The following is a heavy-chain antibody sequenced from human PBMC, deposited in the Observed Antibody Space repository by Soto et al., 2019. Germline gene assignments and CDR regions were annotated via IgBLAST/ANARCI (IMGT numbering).Heavy chain of an antibody. J-gene: IGHJ4*02. V-gene: IGHV3-7*05. D-gene: IGHD7-27*01. CDR2: IKEDGSKE. CDR3: ARDSGDRSIDY. Sequence: PGESLRLSCIASGFIFSYYWMAWVRQGPGKGLEWVAHIKEDGSKEYYVDSVKGRFTISRDNAKRSLYLQMNSLRAEDTAVYYCARDSGDRSIDYWGQGT. CDR1: GFIFSYYW.